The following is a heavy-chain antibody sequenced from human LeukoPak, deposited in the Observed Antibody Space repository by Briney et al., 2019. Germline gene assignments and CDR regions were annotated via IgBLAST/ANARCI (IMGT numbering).Heavy chain of an antibody. CDR3: ARFSGYSPRHAFDI. V-gene: IGHV4-59*01. CDR1: GGSISSYY. J-gene: IGHJ3*02. CDR2: IYYSGST. Sequence: SETLSLTCTVSGGSISSYYWSWIRQPPGKGLEWIGYIYYSGSTNYNPSLKSRVTISVDTSKNQFSLKLSSVTAADTAVYCCARFSGYSPRHAFDIWGQGTMVTVSS. D-gene: IGHD3-22*01.